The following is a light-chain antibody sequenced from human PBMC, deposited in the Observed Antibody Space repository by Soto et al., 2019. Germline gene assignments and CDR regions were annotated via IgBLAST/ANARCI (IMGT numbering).Light chain of an antibody. Sequence: IQMPQSPSSLSASVGDRVTITCRASQSISIYLNWYQQKPGKAPNLLIYAASNLQSGVPSRFSGSGSGTDFTLTISSLQPEDFATYYCLQDYNYPWTFGQGTKVDIK. CDR3: LQDYNYPWT. J-gene: IGKJ1*01. CDR1: QSISIY. V-gene: IGKV1-6*01. CDR2: AAS.